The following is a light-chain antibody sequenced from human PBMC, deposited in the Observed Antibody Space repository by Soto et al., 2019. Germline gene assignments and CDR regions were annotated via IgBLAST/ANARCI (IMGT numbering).Light chain of an antibody. J-gene: IGKJ1*01. Sequence: DIQMTQSPSTLSASVGDRVTITCRASQSIVTWLAWYQQKPGKAPKLLIYKTSSLQSGVPSRFSGSGSGTEFTLTISSLQPDDFANYYCQQYNSDLWTFGQGTKVEIK. CDR1: QSIVTW. CDR2: KTS. V-gene: IGKV1-5*03. CDR3: QQYNSDLWT.